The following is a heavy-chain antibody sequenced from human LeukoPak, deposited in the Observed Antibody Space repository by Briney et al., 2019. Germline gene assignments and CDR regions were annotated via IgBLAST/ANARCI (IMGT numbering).Heavy chain of an antibody. D-gene: IGHD3-22*01. Sequence: GGSLRLSCAASGFTVDSNYLSWVRQAPGKGLEWVSTIYTGGNTYYAASVKGRFTISRDNSKNTLYLQMNSLRAEDTAVYYCATLNYYDSSGYPPTDYWGQGTLVTVSS. CDR2: IYTGGNT. J-gene: IGHJ4*02. CDR3: ATLNYYDSSGYPPTDY. CDR1: GFTVDSNY. V-gene: IGHV3-53*01.